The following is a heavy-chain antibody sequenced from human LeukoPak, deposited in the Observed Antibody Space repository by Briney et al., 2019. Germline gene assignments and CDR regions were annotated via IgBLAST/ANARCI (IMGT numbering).Heavy chain of an antibody. CDR2: ISDNGAST. V-gene: IGHV3-64*01. J-gene: IGHJ3*02. Sequence: PGGSLRLSCAASGFTFSSYPMHWVRQAPGKGLEPVSAISDNGASTYYANSVRGRFTISRDNSKNTLYLQMGSLRGEDTAVYHCARRRKVGATGGFDIWGQGTMVTVSS. D-gene: IGHD1-26*01. CDR3: ARRRKVGATGGFDI. CDR1: GFTFSSYP.